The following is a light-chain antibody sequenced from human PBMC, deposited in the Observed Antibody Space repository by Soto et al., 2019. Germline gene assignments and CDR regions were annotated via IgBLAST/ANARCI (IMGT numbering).Light chain of an antibody. CDR3: SSYRSSSLYV. CDR2: DVS. Sequence: QSVLTQPASVSGSPGQSITISCTGTSSDVGGYNYVSWYQQHPGKAPKLMIYDVSHRPSGVSNRFSGSKSGNTASLTISGLQAEDEADYYCSSYRSSSLYVFGTGTKVTVL. V-gene: IGLV2-14*01. CDR1: SSDVGGYNY. J-gene: IGLJ1*01.